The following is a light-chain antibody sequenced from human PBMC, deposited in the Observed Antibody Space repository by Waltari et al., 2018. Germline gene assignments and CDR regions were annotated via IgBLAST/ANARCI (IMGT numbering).Light chain of an antibody. CDR3: CSYAGSRSYV. CDR1: SSDVGGYNL. J-gene: IGLJ1*01. V-gene: IGLV2-23*02. CDR2: EVS. Sequence: QSALTQPASVSGSPGQSVTISCTGTSSDVGGYNLVSWYQHHPGKAPKLMIYEVSERPSGVSNRFSGSKSGNTASLTISGLQAEDEVDYYCCSYAGSRSYVFGTGTKVTVL.